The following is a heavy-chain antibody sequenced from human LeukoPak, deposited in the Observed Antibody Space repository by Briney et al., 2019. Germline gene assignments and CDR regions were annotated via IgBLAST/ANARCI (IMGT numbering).Heavy chain of an antibody. CDR2: ITQSAIA. D-gene: IGHD1/OR15-1a*01. CDR3: ARASVEHSIVAGDYFDY. Sequence: SEILSLTCAVSGYSINSAHYWAWIRQPPGKGLEWIGNITQSAIASYNPSLKSRVTISLDTSNNHFSLDLRSVTAADTAVYFCARASVEHSIVAGDYFDYWGQGTLVTVSS. V-gene: IGHV4-38-2*01. J-gene: IGHJ4*02. CDR1: GYSINSAHY.